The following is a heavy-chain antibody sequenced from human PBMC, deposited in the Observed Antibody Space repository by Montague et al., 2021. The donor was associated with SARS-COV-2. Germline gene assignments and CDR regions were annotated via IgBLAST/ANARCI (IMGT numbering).Heavy chain of an antibody. J-gene: IGHJ4*02. D-gene: IGHD3-22*01. Sequence: SETLSLTCAVYGGSFSGYYWTWIRQSPGKGLEWIGEINHSGSTNYGPSLESRVAISVDTSKNQFSLKLNSVTAADTAIYYCARATVDINMILVVITSVNHYFDSWGQGTLVTVSP. V-gene: IGHV4-34*01. CDR3: ARATVDINMILVVITSVNHYFDS. CDR1: GGSFSGYY. CDR2: INHSGST.